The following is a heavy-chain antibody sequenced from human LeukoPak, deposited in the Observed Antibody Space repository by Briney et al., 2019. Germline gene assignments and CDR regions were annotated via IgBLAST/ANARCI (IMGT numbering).Heavy chain of an antibody. D-gene: IGHD2-15*01. Sequence: ASVKVSCKASGYTFTSYDINWVRQATGQGLEWMGWMNPNSGNTGYAQKFQGRVTITRNTSISTAYMELSSLRSEDTAVYYCATDDPYCSGGSCYGGVWGQGTLVTVSS. CDR3: ATDDPYCSGGSCYGGV. V-gene: IGHV1-8*03. J-gene: IGHJ4*02. CDR2: MNPNSGNT. CDR1: GYTFTSYD.